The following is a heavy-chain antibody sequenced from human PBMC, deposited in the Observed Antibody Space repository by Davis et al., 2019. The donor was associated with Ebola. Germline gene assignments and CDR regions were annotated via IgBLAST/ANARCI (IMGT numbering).Heavy chain of an antibody. CDR2: ISPHNENI. V-gene: IGHV1-18*04. J-gene: IGHJ3*01. CDR1: GYTFTGHY. D-gene: IGHD2-2*01. Sequence: ASVKVSCKTFGYTFTGHYLHWVRQAPGQGLEWMGWISPHNENINYEENFQGRVTMTTDTATNTAYMELRSLKSDDTAVYYCARGGLVVPAARHAFDLWGQGTVISVSS. CDR3: ARGGLVVPAARHAFDL.